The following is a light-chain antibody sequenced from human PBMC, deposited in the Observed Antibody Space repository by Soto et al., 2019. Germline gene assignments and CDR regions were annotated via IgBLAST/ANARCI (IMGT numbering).Light chain of an antibody. CDR3: QLYGSSHMFS. CDR1: QSISSSY. Sequence: EIVLTQSPGTLPLSPGDGATLSCRASQSISSSYLAWYQQKPGQAPRLLIYAASSRATGIPDRFSGSGSGTDFTLTISRLEPEDFAVYYCQLYGSSHMFSFGQGTKLEIK. CDR2: AAS. V-gene: IGKV3-20*01. J-gene: IGKJ2*01.